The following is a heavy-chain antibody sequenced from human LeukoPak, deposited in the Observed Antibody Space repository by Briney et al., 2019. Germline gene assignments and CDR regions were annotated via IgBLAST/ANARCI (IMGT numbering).Heavy chain of an antibody. CDR2: ISSSSSYI. D-gene: IGHD5-24*01. J-gene: IGHJ4*01. CDR1: GFTFSSYS. V-gene: IGHV3-21*01. Sequence: GGSLRLSCAASGFTFSSYSMNWVRQAPGKGLEWVSSISSSSSYIYYADSVKGRFTISRDNAKNSLYLQMNSLRAEDTAVYYCAREPWAGDGYNYPDYWGHGTLVTVSS. CDR3: AREPWAGDGYNYPDY.